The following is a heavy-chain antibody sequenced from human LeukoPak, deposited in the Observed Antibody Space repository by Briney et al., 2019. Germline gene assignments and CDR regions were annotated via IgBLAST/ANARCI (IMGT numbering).Heavy chain of an antibody. CDR2: MNPNSGNT. V-gene: IGHV1-8*03. J-gene: IGHJ4*02. CDR1: GYTFTSYD. Sequence: ASVKVSCKASGYTFTSYDINWVRQATGQGLEWMGWMNPNSGNTGYAQKFQGRVTITRNTSISTAYMELSSLRSEDTAEYYCARWSSGWWYYSDYWGQGNLVTVSS. D-gene: IGHD6-19*01. CDR3: ARWSSGWWYYSDY.